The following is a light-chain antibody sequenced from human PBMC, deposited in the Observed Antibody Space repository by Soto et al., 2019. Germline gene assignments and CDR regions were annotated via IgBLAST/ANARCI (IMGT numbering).Light chain of an antibody. CDR3: QKYNSAPWT. CDR2: AAS. Sequence: DNQMTQSPSSLSASVGDRVTITCRASQGISNYLAWYQQKPGKVPRLLIFAASTLQSGAPSRFRGAGSETDFTLTINGLQPEDVATYYCQKYNSAPWTFGQGTKVDIK. J-gene: IGKJ1*01. V-gene: IGKV1-27*01. CDR1: QGISNY.